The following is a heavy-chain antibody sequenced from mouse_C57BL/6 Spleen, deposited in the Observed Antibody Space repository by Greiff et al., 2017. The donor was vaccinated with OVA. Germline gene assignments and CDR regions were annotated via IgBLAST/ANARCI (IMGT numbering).Heavy chain of an antibody. D-gene: IGHD2-3*01. Sequence: QVQLQQPGAELVRPGTSVKLSCKASGYTFTSYWLPWVKQRPGQGLEWIGVIDPSDSYTNYTQKFKGKATLTVDTSSSTAYMQLISLTSEDSSVYYCAREGDGYYYAMDYWGQGTSVTVSS. J-gene: IGHJ4*01. V-gene: IGHV1-59*01. CDR2: IDPSDSYT. CDR1: GYTFTSYW. CDR3: AREGDGYYYAMDY.